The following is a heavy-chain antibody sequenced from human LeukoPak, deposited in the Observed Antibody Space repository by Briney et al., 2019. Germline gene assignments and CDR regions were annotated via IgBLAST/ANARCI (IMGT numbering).Heavy chain of an antibody. D-gene: IGHD1-7*01. CDR2: INPNTGGT. J-gene: IGHJ4*02. V-gene: IGHV1-2*02. CDR3: VHFELDY. Sequence: ASVTVSCKASGYTFTGYYMHWVRQAPGQGLEWMGWINPNTGGTNYAQKFQGRGTMTRDTSISTAYMDLSRLRSDDTAVYYCVHFELDYWGQGTLVTVSS. CDR1: GYTFTGYY.